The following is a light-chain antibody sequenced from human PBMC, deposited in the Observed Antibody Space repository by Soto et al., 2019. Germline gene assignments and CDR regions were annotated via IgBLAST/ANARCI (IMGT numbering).Light chain of an antibody. CDR1: QSVSSNY. V-gene: IGKV3-20*01. CDR3: HQYADSPQT. J-gene: IGKJ2*01. CDR2: GAS. Sequence: EIVLTQSPGTLSLSPGERATLSCRASQSVSSNYLAWYQQKPGQAPRLLIYGASTGATGIPARFRGSGSGTDFTLTISSLEPEDSAVYFCHQYADSPQTFGQGTKVEIK.